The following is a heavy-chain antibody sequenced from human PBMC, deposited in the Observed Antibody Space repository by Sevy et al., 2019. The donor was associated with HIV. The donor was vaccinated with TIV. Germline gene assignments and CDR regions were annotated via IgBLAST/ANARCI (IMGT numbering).Heavy chain of an antibody. J-gene: IGHJ4*02. CDR1: GFTVSSNY. CDR3: VKERVGYISSWYYFDY. D-gene: IGHD6-13*01. Sequence: GGSLRLSCAASGFTVSSNYMSWVRQAPGKGLEWVAVINNSGGSTDYADSVRGRFSISRDNPNVYLEMNSLRVEDTAVYYCVKERVGYISSWYYFDYWGQGTLVTVSS. CDR2: INNSGGST. V-gene: IGHV3-53*01.